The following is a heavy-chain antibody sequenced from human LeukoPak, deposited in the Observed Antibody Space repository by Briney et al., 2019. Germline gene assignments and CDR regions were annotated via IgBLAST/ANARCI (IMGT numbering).Heavy chain of an antibody. Sequence: GESLKISCKGSGYSFSSYWIALVRQMPGKGLELMGSIHPGDSYPRYSPSFQGQVTISADKAISTAYLQWSSLKASDTAMYYCARRDGDYVVYWGQGTLVTVSS. D-gene: IGHD4-17*01. CDR2: IHPGDSYP. CDR3: ARRDGDYVVY. V-gene: IGHV5-51*01. J-gene: IGHJ4*02. CDR1: GYSFSSYW.